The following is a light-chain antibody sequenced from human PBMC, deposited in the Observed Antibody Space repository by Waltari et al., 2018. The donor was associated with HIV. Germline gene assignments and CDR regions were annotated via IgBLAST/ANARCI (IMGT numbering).Light chain of an antibody. CDR2: RGN. J-gene: IGLJ3*02. CDR1: KNNIGFQG. Sequence: QAGLTQPPSVSKALGQTATFTCTGDKNNIGFQGAAWLKTHLGHPPKLLSYRGNNRPARVPDRFSASTSGKTASLNMPGLQADDEADYYCSSWDTRLNGWVFGGGTHLTVL. V-gene: IGLV10-54*01. CDR3: SSWDTRLNGWV.